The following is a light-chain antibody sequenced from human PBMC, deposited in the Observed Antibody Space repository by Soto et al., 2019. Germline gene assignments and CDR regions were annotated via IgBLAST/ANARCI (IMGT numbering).Light chain of an antibody. V-gene: IGLV2-14*01. Sequence: QSVLTQPASVSGSPGQSITISCTRTSSDVGDNNYVSWYQQYPGKAPKLIIYDVTKRPSGVSNRFSGSKSGNTASLTISGLQAEDEADYYCSSYRSSTTGVFGGGTKLTVL. CDR3: SSYRSSTTGV. J-gene: IGLJ3*02. CDR1: SSDVGDNNY. CDR2: DVT.